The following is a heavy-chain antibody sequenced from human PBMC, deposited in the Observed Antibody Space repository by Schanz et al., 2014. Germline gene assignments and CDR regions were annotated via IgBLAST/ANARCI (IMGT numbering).Heavy chain of an antibody. CDR2: MQPDSGKT. V-gene: IGHV1-8*01. CDR1: GYTFSNDD. CDR3: ARDGVDAAAGGNY. D-gene: IGHD6-13*01. J-gene: IGHJ4*02. Sequence: QVQLVQSGAEVKKPGTSVKVSCKTSGYTFSNDDINWVRQAIGQGPEWMGWMQPDSGKTHYAEKFQGRVTMTRDTSTSTVYMELSSLRSEDTAVYYCARDGVDAAAGGNYWGQGTLVTVSS.